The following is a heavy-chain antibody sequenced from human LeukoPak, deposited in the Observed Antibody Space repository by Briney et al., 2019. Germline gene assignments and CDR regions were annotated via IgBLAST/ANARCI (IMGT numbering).Heavy chain of an antibody. CDR2: IYYSGST. V-gene: IGHV4-30-4*02. Sequence: SETLSLTCTVSGGSISSGDYYWSWIRQPPGKGLEWIGYIYYSGSTYYNPSLKSRFTISVDTSKNQFSLKLSSVTAADTAVYYCARDRYCSSTSCYGGLDPWGQGTLVTVSS. D-gene: IGHD2-2*01. J-gene: IGHJ5*02. CDR3: ARDRYCSSTSCYGGLDP. CDR1: GGSISSGDYY.